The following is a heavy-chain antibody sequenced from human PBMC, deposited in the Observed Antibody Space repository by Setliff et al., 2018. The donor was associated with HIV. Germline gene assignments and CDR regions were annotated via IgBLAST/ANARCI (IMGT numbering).Heavy chain of an antibody. V-gene: IGHV4-31*01. CDR2: IYYSGST. D-gene: IGHD2-15*01. CDR3: ARARGGCSGGSCPAHHYYYYMDV. J-gene: IGHJ6*03. CDR1: GGSISSYY. Sequence: SETLSLTCTVSGGSISSYYWSWIRQHPGKGLEWIGYIYYSGSTYYNPSLKSLVTISVGTSKNQFSLKLSSVTAADTAVYYCARARGGCSGGSCPAHHYYYYMDVWGKGTTVTVSS.